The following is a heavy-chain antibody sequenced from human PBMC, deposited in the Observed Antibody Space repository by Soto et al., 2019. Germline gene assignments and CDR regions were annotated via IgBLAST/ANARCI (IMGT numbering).Heavy chain of an antibody. Sequence: EVQLVESGGGLVQPGGSLKLSCAASGFIFSGAAIHWVRQASGKGLEWVGRIRSKAKDYATAYTESVKGRFTISRDDSKYTAYLQMNSLKTDDTAMYYCSTLGEWGSYSGYWGQGTLVTVSS. J-gene: IGHJ4*02. CDR3: STLGEWGSYSGY. D-gene: IGHD3-16*01. CDR1: GFIFSGAA. V-gene: IGHV3-73*02. CDR2: IRSKAKDYAT.